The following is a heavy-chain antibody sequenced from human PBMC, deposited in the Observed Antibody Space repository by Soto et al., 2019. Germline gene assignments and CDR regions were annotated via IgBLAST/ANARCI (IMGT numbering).Heavy chain of an antibody. Sequence: GGSLRLSCAASGFTFSNYAMNWVRQAPGKGLEWVSGITGSSGRTFYADSVKGRFTISRDNSKNTVYLQLNSVRAEDTAVYYCVQGASTAHQPLDSWGQGVLVTVSS. CDR1: GFTFSNYA. CDR3: VQGASTAHQPLDS. D-gene: IGHD1-26*01. CDR2: ITGSSGRT. V-gene: IGHV3-23*01. J-gene: IGHJ4*02.